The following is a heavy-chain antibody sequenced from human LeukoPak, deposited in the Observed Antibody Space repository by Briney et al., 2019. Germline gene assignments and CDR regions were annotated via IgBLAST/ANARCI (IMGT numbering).Heavy chain of an antibody. Sequence: SETLSLTCTVSGGSISGSTYYWGWVRQPPGKGLEWIGSLYYSGRTYYNPSLKRLLTISVDTSKYEFSLKLSSVTAADTVVYFCTLRNFWGRGSQVTV. D-gene: IGHD3-16*01. CDR2: LYYSGRT. J-gene: IGHJ4*02. CDR3: TLRNF. CDR1: GGSISGSTYY. V-gene: IGHV4-39*01.